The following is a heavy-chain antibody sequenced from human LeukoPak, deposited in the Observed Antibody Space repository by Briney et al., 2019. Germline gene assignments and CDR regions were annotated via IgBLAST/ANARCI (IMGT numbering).Heavy chain of an antibody. CDR2: IYYSGST. J-gene: IGHJ4*02. CDR3: ARGWRPYYYDSSGYYRSKQATSYYFDY. CDR1: GGSVSSGSYY. V-gene: IGHV4-61*01. Sequence: SETLSLTCTVSGGSVSSGSYYWSWIRQPPGKGLEWIGYIYYSGSTNYNPSLKSRVTISVDTSKNQFSLKLSSVTAADTAVYYCARGWRPYYYDSSGYYRSKQATSYYFDYWGQGTLVTASS. D-gene: IGHD3-22*01.